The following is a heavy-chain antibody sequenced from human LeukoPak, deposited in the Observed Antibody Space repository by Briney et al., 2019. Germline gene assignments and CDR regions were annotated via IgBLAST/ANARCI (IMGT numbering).Heavy chain of an antibody. CDR2: VSTGSNYI. V-gene: IGHV3-21*01. J-gene: IGHJ4*02. Sequence: GGSLRLSCTASGFTFSSYSLNWVRQAPGKGLEWVSSVSTGSNYIYYADSVKGRFTISRDNAKNSLYLQMNSLRAEDTAVYYCARDREADSHFDYWGQGTLVTVSS. CDR1: GFTFSSYS. D-gene: IGHD2-15*01. CDR3: ARDREADSHFDY.